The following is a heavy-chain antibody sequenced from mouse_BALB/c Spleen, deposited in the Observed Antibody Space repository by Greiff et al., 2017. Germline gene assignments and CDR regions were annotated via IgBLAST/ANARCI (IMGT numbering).Heavy chain of an antibody. CDR3: ARGVYGNYGFDY. CDR2: ISTYYGDA. CDR1: GYTFTDYA. Sequence: QVHVKQSGAELVRPGVSVKISCKGSGYTFTDYAMHWVKQSHAKSLEWIGVISTYYGDASYNQKFKGKATMTVDKSSSTAYMELARLTSEDSAIYYCARGVYGNYGFDYWGQGTTLTVSS. V-gene: IGHV1S137*01. D-gene: IGHD2-10*02. J-gene: IGHJ2*01.